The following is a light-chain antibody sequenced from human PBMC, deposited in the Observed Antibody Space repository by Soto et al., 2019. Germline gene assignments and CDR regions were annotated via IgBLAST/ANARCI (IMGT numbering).Light chain of an antibody. CDR2: DVS. CDR3: SSYTSSSTNV. V-gene: IGLV2-14*01. Sequence: QSVLTQPASVSGSPGQSITISCTGTSSDVGGYNYVSWYQQHPGKAPKLMIYDVSNRPSGVSNRFSGSKSGNTASLTISRLQAEDEADYYCSSYTSSSTNVFGTGTKVTVL. J-gene: IGLJ1*01. CDR1: SSDVGGYNY.